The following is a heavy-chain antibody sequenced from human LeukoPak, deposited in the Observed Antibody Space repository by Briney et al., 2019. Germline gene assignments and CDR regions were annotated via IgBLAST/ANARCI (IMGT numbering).Heavy chain of an antibody. D-gene: IGHD1-1*01. CDR3: ARGPAGYN. J-gene: IGHJ4*02. Sequence: GGSLRLSCAASGFTVSSNHTSWVRQAPGKGLEWVSVIYSGGSTDYADSVKGRFTISRDNLKNTLYLQMNSLRAEDTAVYYCARGPAGYNWGQGTLVTSSS. CDR1: GFTVSSNH. V-gene: IGHV3-53*01. CDR2: IYSGGST.